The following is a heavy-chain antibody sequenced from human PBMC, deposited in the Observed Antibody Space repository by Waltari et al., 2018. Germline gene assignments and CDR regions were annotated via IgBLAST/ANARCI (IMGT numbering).Heavy chain of an antibody. D-gene: IGHD3-22*01. V-gene: IGHV3-23*01. J-gene: IGHJ3*02. CDR1: GFTFSSYA. CDR3: AKDLTMIVVVITTAAFDI. CDR2: ISGSGGST. Sequence: EVQLLESGGGLVQPGGSLRLSCAASGFTFSSYAMSWVRQAPGKGLEWVSAISGSGGSTYYADSVKGRFTISRDNSKNTLYLQMNSLRAEDTAVYYCAKDLTMIVVVITTAAFDIWGQGTMVTVSS.